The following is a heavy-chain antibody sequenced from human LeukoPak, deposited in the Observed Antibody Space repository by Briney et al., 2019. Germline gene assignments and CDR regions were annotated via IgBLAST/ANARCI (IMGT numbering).Heavy chain of an antibody. V-gene: IGHV1-18*01. Sequence: ASVKLSCKASGYTFTSYGISWVRQAPGQGLEWMGSISAYNGNTNYAHKLQGRFTMTTDTSTSTAYMERRSLRSDDTAVYYCARRVVRGVTRFAYSGEGTLVTASS. D-gene: IGHD3-10*01. CDR2: ISAYNGNT. CDR1: GYTFTSYG. CDR3: ARRVVRGVTRFAY. J-gene: IGHJ4*02.